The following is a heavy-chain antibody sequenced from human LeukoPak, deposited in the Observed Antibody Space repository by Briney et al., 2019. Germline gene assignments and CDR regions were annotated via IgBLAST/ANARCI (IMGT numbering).Heavy chain of an antibody. D-gene: IGHD1-26*01. Sequence: PGASLRLSCAASGFIFSNYAMSWVRQAPGKGLEWVSAIGGRDGGTYYADSVKGRFTVSRDNSKNTLYLQMNSLRAEDTAVYYCARDLVVGATDYWGQGTLVTVSS. J-gene: IGHJ4*02. V-gene: IGHV3-23*01. CDR3: ARDLVVGATDY. CDR2: IGGRDGGT. CDR1: GFIFSNYA.